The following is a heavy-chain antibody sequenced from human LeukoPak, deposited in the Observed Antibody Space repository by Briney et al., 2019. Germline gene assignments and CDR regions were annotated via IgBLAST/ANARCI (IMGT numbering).Heavy chain of an antibody. Sequence: SETLSLTCSVSGYSIRNDYYWGWIRQPPGKGLEWIGSIYHSGSTYYNPSLKSRVTISVDTSKNQFSLKLSSVTAADTAVYYCARELKGELRYNWFDPWGQGTLVTVSS. D-gene: IGHD1-26*01. J-gene: IGHJ5*02. CDR1: GYSIRNDYY. V-gene: IGHV4-38-2*02. CDR3: ARELKGELRYNWFDP. CDR2: IYHSGST.